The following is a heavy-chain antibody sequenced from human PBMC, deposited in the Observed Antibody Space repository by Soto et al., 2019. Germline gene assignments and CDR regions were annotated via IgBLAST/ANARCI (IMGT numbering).Heavy chain of an antibody. CDR1: GGSISSGGYY. CDR2: IYYSGST. J-gene: IGHJ3*02. Sequence: QVRLQESGPGLVKPSQTLSLTCTVSGGSISSGGYYWSWIRQHPGKGLEWIGYIYYSGSTYYNPSLKSRVTISVDTSKNQFSLKLSSVTAADTAVYYCARATLISDDYGGIDAFDIWGQGTMVTVSS. D-gene: IGHD4-17*01. V-gene: IGHV4-31*03. CDR3: ARATLISDDYGGIDAFDI.